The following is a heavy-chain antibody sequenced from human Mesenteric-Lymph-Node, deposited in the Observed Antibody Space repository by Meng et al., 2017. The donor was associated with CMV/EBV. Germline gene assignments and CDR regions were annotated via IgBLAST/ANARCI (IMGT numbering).Heavy chain of an antibody. Sequence: GESLKISCAASEITVSSNYMSWVRQAQGKGLEWVSVTYDSGPTYRGGNTYYADSVKGRFTVSRHDSKNTLYLQMNSLRAEDSAVYYCARATQSGVHYSNSGYVDYWGQGTLVTVSS. CDR3: ARATQSGVHYSNSGYVDY. V-gene: IGHV3-23*01. CDR2: TYDSGPTYRGGNT. CDR1: EITVSSNY. J-gene: IGHJ4*02. D-gene: IGHD4-11*01.